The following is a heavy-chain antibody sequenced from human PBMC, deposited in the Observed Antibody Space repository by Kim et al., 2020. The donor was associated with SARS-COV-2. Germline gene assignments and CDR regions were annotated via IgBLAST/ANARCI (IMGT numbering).Heavy chain of an antibody. J-gene: IGHJ4*02. CDR2: IRSKAYGGTT. CDR1: GFTFGDYA. CDR3: TLAPSEDLRHFDY. Sequence: GGSLRLSCTASGFTFGDYAMSWFRQAPGKGLEWVGFIRSKAYGGTTEYAASVKGRFNISRDDSKSIAYLQMNSLKTEDTAVYYCTLAPSEDLRHFDYWGQGTLVTVSS. V-gene: IGHV3-49*03. D-gene: IGHD3-3*01.